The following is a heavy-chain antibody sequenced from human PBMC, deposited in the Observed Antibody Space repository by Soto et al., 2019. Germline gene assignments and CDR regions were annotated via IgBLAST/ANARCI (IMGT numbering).Heavy chain of an antibody. J-gene: IGHJ3*02. D-gene: IGHD4-17*01. V-gene: IGHV2-5*01. CDR1: GLSFGTSGVG. Sequence: QITLKESGPPQVKPTQTLTLTCTASGLSFGTSGVGVGWIRQPPGEPLEWLALIYWTDDKRYSPSLKSSLTITTDTSKNHMVCTMTNVDPVDTATYYCASMTTVATAAFDIWAQGTMVTVSS. CDR2: IYWTDDK. CDR3: ASMTTVATAAFDI.